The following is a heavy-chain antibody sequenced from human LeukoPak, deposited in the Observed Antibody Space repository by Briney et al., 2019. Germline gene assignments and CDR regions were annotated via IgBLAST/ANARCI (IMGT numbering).Heavy chain of an antibody. CDR1: GFTFSSYG. CDR2: ISSSSSYI. Sequence: GGSLRLSCAASGFTFSSYGMHWVRQAPGKGLEWVSSISSSSSYIYYADSVKGRFTISRDNAKNSLYLQMNSLRAEDTAVYYCARDQSSSWAQGIGYWGQGTLVTVSS. V-gene: IGHV3-21*01. J-gene: IGHJ4*02. CDR3: ARDQSSSWAQGIGY. D-gene: IGHD6-13*01.